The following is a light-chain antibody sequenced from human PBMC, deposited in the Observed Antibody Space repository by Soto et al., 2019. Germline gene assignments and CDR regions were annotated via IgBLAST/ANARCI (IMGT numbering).Light chain of an antibody. CDR1: SSDVGGYNY. Sequence: QSVLTQPPSASGSPGQSVAISCTGTSSDVGGYNYVSWYQQHPGKAPKVIIYEVSNRPSGVSTRFSGSKSGNTASLTISGLQAEDEADYYCTSYTSSSDIRVFGGGTKVTVL. V-gene: IGLV2-14*01. J-gene: IGLJ3*02. CDR2: EVS. CDR3: TSYTSSSDIRV.